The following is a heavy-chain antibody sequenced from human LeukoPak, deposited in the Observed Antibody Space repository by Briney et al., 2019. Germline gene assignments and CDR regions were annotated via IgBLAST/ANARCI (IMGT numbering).Heavy chain of an antibody. D-gene: IGHD5-18*01. V-gene: IGHV3-30*02. Sequence: PGGSLRLSCAASGFTFSSYGMHWVRQAPGKGLEWVAFIRYDGSNKYYADSVKGRFTISRDNSKNTLYLQMNSLRAGDTAVYYCAKVPIREYSYEWWCQGTLVTVSS. CDR1: GFTFSSYG. J-gene: IGHJ4*02. CDR2: IRYDGSNK. CDR3: AKVPIREYSYEW.